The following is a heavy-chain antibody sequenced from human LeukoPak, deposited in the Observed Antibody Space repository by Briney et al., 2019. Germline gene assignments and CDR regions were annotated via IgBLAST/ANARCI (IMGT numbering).Heavy chain of an antibody. V-gene: IGHV4-39*07. CDR1: GGSISSRSYY. J-gene: IGHJ6*03. D-gene: IGHD6-13*01. CDR3: ARVPHAAEDRYYYYYYMDV. CDR2: IYYSGST. Sequence: SETLSLTCTVSGGSISSRSYYWGWIRQPPGKGLEWIGSIYYSGSTYYNPSLKSRGTISVDTSKNQFSLKLSSVTAAATAVYYCARVPHAAEDRYYYYYYMDVWGKRTTVTVS.